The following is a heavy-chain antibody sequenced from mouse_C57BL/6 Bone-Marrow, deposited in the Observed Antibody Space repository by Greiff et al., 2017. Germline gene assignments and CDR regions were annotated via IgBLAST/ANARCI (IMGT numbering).Heavy chain of an antibody. V-gene: IGHV3-6*01. CDR2: ISYDGSN. CDR3: ARGRGYGSLYYFDY. J-gene: IGHJ2*01. D-gene: IGHD1-1*01. CDR1: GYSITSGYY. Sequence: ESGPGLVKPSQSLSLTCSVTGYSITSGYYWNWIRQFPGNKLEWMGYISYDGSNNYNPSLKNRISITRDTSKNQFFLKLNSVTTEDTATYDCARGRGYGSLYYFDYWGQGTTLTVSS.